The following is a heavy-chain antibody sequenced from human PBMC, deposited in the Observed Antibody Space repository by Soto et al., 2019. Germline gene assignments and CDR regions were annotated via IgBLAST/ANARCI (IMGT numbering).Heavy chain of an antibody. V-gene: IGHV1-8*01. CDR2: MNPKTGNT. Sequence: QEQLVQSGAEVKKPGAPVKVSCKASGYTFTNYNINWARQATGQGLEWMGWMNPKTGNTGYAEKFQGRVTMTRNSSINTAFMELSGLRSEDTAVYYCAREAASDPSFYYHYMDVWGKGTTVTVSS. J-gene: IGHJ6*03. CDR3: AREAASDPSFYYHYMDV. D-gene: IGHD6-25*01. CDR1: GYTFTNYN.